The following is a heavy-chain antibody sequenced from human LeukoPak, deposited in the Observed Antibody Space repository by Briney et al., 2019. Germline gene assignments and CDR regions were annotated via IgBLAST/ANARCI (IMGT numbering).Heavy chain of an antibody. CDR3: ARVKGSSGWYGFDY. J-gene: IGHJ4*02. CDR1: DYTFTSFG. CDR2: ISVYNGNI. Sequence: ASVKVSCKAFDYTFTSFGITWVRQAPGQGLEWMGWISVYNGNINYAQKFQGRVTMTTDTSTSTAYMELRSLRSDDTAVYYCARVKGSSGWYGFDYWGQGTLVTVSS. V-gene: IGHV1-18*01. D-gene: IGHD6-19*01.